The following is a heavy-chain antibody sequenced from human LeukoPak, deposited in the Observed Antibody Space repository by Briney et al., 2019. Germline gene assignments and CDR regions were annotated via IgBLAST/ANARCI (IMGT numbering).Heavy chain of an antibody. V-gene: IGHV5-51*01. D-gene: IGHD3-22*01. Sequence: EESLKISCKGSGYRFTTDWIGWVRQMPGKGLEWMGIIYPGDSDTRYSPSFQGQVNLSADKSISTAYLQWNSLKASDTAMYYCARLITMTVSGTRYFDSWGQGTLVTVSS. CDR1: GYRFTTDW. CDR3: ARLITMTVSGTRYFDS. J-gene: IGHJ4*02. CDR2: IYPGDSDT.